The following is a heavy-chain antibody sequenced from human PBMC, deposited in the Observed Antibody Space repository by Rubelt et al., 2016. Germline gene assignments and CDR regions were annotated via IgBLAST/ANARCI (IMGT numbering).Heavy chain of an antibody. CDR2: IWYDGSNK. CDR3: TRDRYGNYESNYYYYGMDV. V-gene: IGHV3-33*01. Sequence: EWVAVIWYDGSNKYYADSVKGRFTISRDNSKNTLYLQMNSLRVEDTAVYYCTRDRYGNYESNYYYYGMDVWGQGTTVTVSS. J-gene: IGHJ6*02. D-gene: IGHD4-11*01.